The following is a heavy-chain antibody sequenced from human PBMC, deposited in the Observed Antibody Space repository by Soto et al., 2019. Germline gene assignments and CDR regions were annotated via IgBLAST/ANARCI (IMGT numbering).Heavy chain of an antibody. CDR2: INDSGSS. D-gene: IGHD3-10*01. J-gene: IGHJ6*02. CDR3: ARGRRRMAMARGSNGMGV. CDR1: GGSFSDYN. V-gene: IGHV4-34*01. Sequence: PXETLYITCAVYGGSFSDYNWNWIRQPPGKGLEWIGEINDSGSSNYNPSLKSRVTISVDTSKKQFSLKLSSVTAADTAVYYCARGRRRMAMARGSNGMGVWGQGTTVTV.